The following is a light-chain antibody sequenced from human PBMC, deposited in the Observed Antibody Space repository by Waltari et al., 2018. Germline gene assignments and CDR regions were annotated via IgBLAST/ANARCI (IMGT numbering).Light chain of an antibody. CDR2: DVT. J-gene: IGLJ2*01. CDR1: SSDVGAYDS. CDR3: CSYAGRYTHVV. V-gene: IGLV2-11*01. Sequence: QSALTQPRSVSGSPGQSVPISCPGTSSDVGAYDSVPWYHHHPGKAPNLLICDVTKRPSGVPDRFSGSKSGNTASLTISGLQAEDEAYYYCCSYAGRYTHVVFGGGTKLTVL.